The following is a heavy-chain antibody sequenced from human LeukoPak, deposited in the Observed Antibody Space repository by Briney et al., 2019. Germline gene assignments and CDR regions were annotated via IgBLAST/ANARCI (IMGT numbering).Heavy chain of an antibody. CDR2: ISGTGGST. J-gene: IGHJ4*02. V-gene: IGHV3-23*01. Sequence: PGGSLRLSCAASGFTFSTYAMTWVRQAPGKGLEWVSLISGTGGSTYYADSVKGRFTISRDNAKNSLYLQMNSLRAEDTAVYYCARGQGWELLIDYWGQGTLVTVSS. CDR1: GFTFSTYA. CDR3: ARGQGWELLIDY. D-gene: IGHD1-26*01.